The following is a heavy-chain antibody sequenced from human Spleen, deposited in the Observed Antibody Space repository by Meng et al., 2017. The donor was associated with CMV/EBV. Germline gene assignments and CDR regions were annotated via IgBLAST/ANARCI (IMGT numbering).Heavy chain of an antibody. V-gene: IGHV1-69*05. Sequence: GGTSNSYTIDWVRQAPGLGLQWMGRFTAVFGSTSYAQNFQGRLTITTDESTSTTYMELRSLRFEDTAVYYCATVSGYSSRWYPFDSWGQGTLVTVSS. CDR2: FTAVFGST. J-gene: IGHJ4*02. CDR3: ATVSGYSSRWYPFDS. CDR1: GGTSNSYT. D-gene: IGHD6-13*01.